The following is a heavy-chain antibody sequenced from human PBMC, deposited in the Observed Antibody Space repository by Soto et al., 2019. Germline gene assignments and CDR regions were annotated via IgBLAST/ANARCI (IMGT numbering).Heavy chain of an antibody. CDR3: ARSYYRAMATHWFDP. V-gene: IGHV3-21*01. D-gene: IGHD5-18*01. CDR2: ISSSSSYI. CDR1: GFTFSSYS. Sequence: EVQLVESGGGLVKPGGSLRLSCAASGFTFSSYSMNWVRQAPGKGLEWVSSISSSSSYIYYADSVKGRFTISRDNAKNSLYLQMNSLRAEDTAVYYCARSYYRAMATHWFDPWGQGTLVTVS. J-gene: IGHJ5*02.